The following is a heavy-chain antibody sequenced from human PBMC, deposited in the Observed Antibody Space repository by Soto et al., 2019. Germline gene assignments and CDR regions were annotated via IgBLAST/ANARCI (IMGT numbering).Heavy chain of an antibody. CDR1: GFTFSDYY. Sequence: GGSLRLSCAASGFTFSDYYVSWIRHAPGKGLEWVSYISSSVSTIYYSYFVKGRFTIPRENPKNSRYLQMNSLRAEDTAVYYCARDWAAADHYYYYGMDVWGQGTTVTVSS. J-gene: IGHJ6*02. D-gene: IGHD6-13*01. CDR2: ISSSVSTI. CDR3: ARDWAAADHYYYYGMDV. V-gene: IGHV3-11*01.